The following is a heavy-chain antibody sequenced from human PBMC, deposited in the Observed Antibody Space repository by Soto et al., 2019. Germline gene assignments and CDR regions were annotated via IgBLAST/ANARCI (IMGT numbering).Heavy chain of an antibody. Sequence: SETLSLTCTVSGGSISSSSYYWGWIRQPPGKGLEWIGSIYYSGSTYYNPSLKSRVTISVDTSKNQFSLKLSSVTAADTAVYYCARHIPLGGDYPGGVLDYWGQGTLVTVSS. CDR2: IYYSGST. J-gene: IGHJ4*02. CDR3: ARHIPLGGDYPGGVLDY. D-gene: IGHD4-17*01. V-gene: IGHV4-39*01. CDR1: GGSISSSSYY.